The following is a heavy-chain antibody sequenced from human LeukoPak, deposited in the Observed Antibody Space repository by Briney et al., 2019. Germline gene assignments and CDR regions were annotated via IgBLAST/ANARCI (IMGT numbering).Heavy chain of an antibody. V-gene: IGHV3-23*01. CDR1: GFTFSSYA. D-gene: IGHD6-6*01. J-gene: IGHJ4*02. Sequence: GGSLRLSCAASGFTFSSYAMSWVRQAPGKGLEWVSGISGSGGSTYYADSVKGRFTISRDNSKKTLYLQMNSLRGEDTAVYYCARVVVSSSSDYFDYWGQGTLVIVSS. CDR2: ISGSGGST. CDR3: ARVVVSSSSDYFDY.